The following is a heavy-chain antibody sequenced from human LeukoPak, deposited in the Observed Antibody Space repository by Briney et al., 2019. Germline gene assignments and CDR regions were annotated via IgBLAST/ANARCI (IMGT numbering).Heavy chain of an antibody. CDR3: VRDLAGYCGSASCYGYYFDY. V-gene: IGHV3-30-3*01. CDR1: GFSFSSHA. CDR2: ISYDGTNK. D-gene: IGHD2-2*01. J-gene: IGHJ4*02. Sequence: GGSLRLSCAASGFSFSSHAMNWVRQAPGKGLEWVAVISYDGTNKYYAASVKGRFTISRDNSKNTLNLQMTSLRADDTALYFCVRDLAGYCGSASCYGYYFDYWGQGTLVTVSS.